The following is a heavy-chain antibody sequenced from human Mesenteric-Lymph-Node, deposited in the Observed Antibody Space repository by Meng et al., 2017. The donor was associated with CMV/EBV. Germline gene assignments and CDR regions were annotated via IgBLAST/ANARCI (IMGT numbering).Heavy chain of an antibody. CDR1: GTISSDA. J-gene: IGHJ5*02. CDR2: IIPIFGTA. CDR3: ARLLGPYSSSEMDWFDP. D-gene: IGHD6-13*01. V-gene: IGHV1-69*06. Sequence: GTISSDAISWVRQAPGQGLEWMGGIIPIFGTANYAQKFQGRVTITADKSTSTAYMELSSLRSEDTAVYYCARLLGPYSSSEMDWFDPWGQGTLVTVSS.